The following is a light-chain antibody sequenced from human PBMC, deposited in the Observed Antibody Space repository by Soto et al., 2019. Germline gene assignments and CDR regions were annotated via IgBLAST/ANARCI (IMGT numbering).Light chain of an antibody. V-gene: IGKV1-27*01. CDR3: QKYSSVPV. CDR1: QGISNY. CDR2: AAS. J-gene: IGKJ3*01. Sequence: DIQMTQSPSSLSASVGDRVTITCRASQGISNYVAWYQQKPGKPPKLLLYAASTLQSGVPSRFSGSGSGTDVTLTINSLQPEDVATYSCQKYSSVPVFGPGTKVDIK.